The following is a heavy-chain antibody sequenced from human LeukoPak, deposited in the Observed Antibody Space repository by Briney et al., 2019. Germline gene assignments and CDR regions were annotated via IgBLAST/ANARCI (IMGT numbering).Heavy chain of an antibody. CDR2: ISDSGGST. CDR3: AKDRRACSSSSCYYRFDY. CDR1: EFTFCSYA. Sequence: GGSLRLSCAASEFTFCSYAMSWVRQAPGKGLEWVSAISDSGGSTYYADSVKGRFTVSRDNSKNTMYLQMNSLRAEDTAVYYCAKDRRACSSSSCYYRFDYWGQGTLVTVSS. D-gene: IGHD2-2*01. J-gene: IGHJ4*02. V-gene: IGHV3-23*01.